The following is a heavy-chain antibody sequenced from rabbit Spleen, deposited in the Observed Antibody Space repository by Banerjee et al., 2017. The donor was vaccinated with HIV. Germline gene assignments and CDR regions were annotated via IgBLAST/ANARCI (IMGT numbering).Heavy chain of an antibody. J-gene: IGHJ4*01. Sequence: QEQLVESGGGLVQPEESLTLTCTASGFSFSNGYWVCWVRQAPGKGLEWIACIGSGSGNTYYATWAKGRFTVSKTSSTTVTLQMTSLTDADTATYFCARGAAYAGAGHNLWGPGTLVTVS. V-gene: IGHV1S45*01. CDR1: GFSFSNGYW. CDR3: ARGAAYAGAGHNL. CDR2: IGSGSGNT. D-gene: IGHD4-2*01.